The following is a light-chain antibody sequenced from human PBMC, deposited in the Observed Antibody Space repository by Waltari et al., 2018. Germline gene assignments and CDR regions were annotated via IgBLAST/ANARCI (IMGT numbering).Light chain of an antibody. J-gene: IGLJ2*01. Sequence: QLALTQSPSASASLGASVKLTCTLSRGHSGYAIAWPQQQPEKGPRYLMKVNSDGSHRKGAGIPDRFSGSSFGSERYLTISSLQSEDEADYYCQTWGTGILVFGGGTKVTVL. V-gene: IGLV4-69*01. CDR1: RGHSGYA. CDR2: VNSDGSH. CDR3: QTWGTGILV.